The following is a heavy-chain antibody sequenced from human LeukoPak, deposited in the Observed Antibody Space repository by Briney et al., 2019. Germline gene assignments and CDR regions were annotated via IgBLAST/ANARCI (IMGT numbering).Heavy chain of an antibody. Sequence: ASVKVSCKASGYTFTSYGISWVRQAPGQGLEWMGWISAYNGNTNYAQKLQGRVTMATDTSTSTAYMELRSLRSDDTAVYYCARFYSNYQPADYWGQGTLVTVSS. CDR1: GYTFTSYG. V-gene: IGHV1-18*01. J-gene: IGHJ4*02. D-gene: IGHD4-11*01. CDR2: ISAYNGNT. CDR3: ARFYSNYQPADY.